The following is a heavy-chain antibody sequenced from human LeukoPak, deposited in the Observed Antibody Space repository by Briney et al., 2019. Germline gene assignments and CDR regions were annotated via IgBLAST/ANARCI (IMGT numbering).Heavy chain of an antibody. CDR3: ARAEYYFDY. CDR1: GGSISSYY. CDR2: IYYSGST. J-gene: IGHJ4*02. V-gene: IGHV4-59*01. Sequence: SETLSLTCTVSGGSISSYYWSWIRQPPGKGLEWIGYIYYSGSTNYTPSLKSRVTISGDTSKNQFSLKLSSVTAADTAVYYCARAEYYFDYWGQGTLVTVSS. D-gene: IGHD3-10*01.